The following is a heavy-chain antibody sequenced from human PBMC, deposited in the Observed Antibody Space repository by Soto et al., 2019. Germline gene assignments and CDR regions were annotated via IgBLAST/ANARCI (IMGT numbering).Heavy chain of an antibody. J-gene: IGHJ4*02. CDR1: GGTSTRYA. V-gene: IGHV1-69*06. D-gene: IGHD3-3*01. Sequence: QERLVQSGAEVRKPGSSVKVSCKVTGGTSTRYAINWVRQAPGQGLEWMGGIVPMFGTSKYAQKFQGRVTISADTSTNIAYMELRSLRSEDTAVYYCNRGSEYDFWSGLWGQGTLVSVSS. CDR3: NRGSEYDFWSGL. CDR2: IVPMFGTS.